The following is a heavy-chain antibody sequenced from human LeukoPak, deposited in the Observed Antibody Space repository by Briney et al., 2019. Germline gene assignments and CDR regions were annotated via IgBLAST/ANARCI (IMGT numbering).Heavy chain of an antibody. CDR3: ARIHYYDSSGYYPFFDY. CDR2: NYYSGST. D-gene: IGHD3-22*01. Sequence: PSETLSLTCTVSGGSISSCSYYWGWIRQPPGKGLVWIESNYYSGSTYYNPSLKSRVTISVDTSKNQFSLKLSSVTAADTAVYYCARIHYYDSSGYYPFFDYWGQGTLVTVSS. J-gene: IGHJ4*02. CDR1: GGSISSCSYY. V-gene: IGHV4-39*01.